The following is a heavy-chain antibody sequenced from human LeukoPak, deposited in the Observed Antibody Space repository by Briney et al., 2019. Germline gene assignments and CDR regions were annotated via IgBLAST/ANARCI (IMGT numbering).Heavy chain of an antibody. J-gene: IGHJ4*02. CDR1: GYTFTNYA. CDR3: ASIVPAASSC. V-gene: IGHV1-69*04. CDR2: IIPILGIA. Sequence: SVKVSCRASGYTFTNYAITWVRQAPGQGLEWMGRIIPILGIANYAQKFQGRVTITADKSTSTAYMELSSLRSEDTAVYYCASIVPAASSCWGQGTLVTVSS. D-gene: IGHD2-2*01.